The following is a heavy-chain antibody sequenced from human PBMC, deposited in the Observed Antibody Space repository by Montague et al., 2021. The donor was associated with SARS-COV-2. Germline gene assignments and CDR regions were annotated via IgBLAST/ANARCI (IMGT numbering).Heavy chain of an antibody. Sequence: QSGAEVKKPGESPKISCKGSGYSFTSYWIGWVRQMPGKGLEWMGVIYPVDSDIRYSPSFQGQVTISADKSISTAYLQWSSLKASDTAMYYCARHASSYYDILTGYYTLDYWGQGTLVTVSS. CDR1: GYSFTSYW. CDR3: ARHASSYYDILTGYYTLDY. J-gene: IGHJ4*02. D-gene: IGHD3-9*01. CDR2: IYPVDSDI. V-gene: IGHV5-51*01.